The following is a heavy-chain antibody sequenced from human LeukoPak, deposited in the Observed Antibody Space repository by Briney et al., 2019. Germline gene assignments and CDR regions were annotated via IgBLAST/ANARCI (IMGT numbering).Heavy chain of an antibody. D-gene: IGHD6-19*01. V-gene: IGHV4-38-2*02. CDR1: GYSISSGYY. Sequence: PSETLSLTCTVSGYSISSGYYWGWIRQPPGKGLEWIGSIFHSGNTYYNPSLKSRVTRSVDTSKNQFSLKLSSVTAADTAVYYCARQMASGPIDYWGQGTLVTVSS. J-gene: IGHJ4*02. CDR2: IFHSGNT. CDR3: ARQMASGPIDY.